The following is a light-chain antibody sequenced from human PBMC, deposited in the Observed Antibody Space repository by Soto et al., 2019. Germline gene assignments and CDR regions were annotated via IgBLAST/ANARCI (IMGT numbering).Light chain of an antibody. CDR3: SSFSSITREV. J-gene: IGLJ2*01. Sequence: QSALTQPASVSGSPGQSITISCTGTSSDVGGYSYVSWYQQHPGKTPKLMIYELSNRPSGVSHRFSGSKSGNTASLTISGLQTEDEADYYCSSFSSITREVFGGGTKLTVL. CDR1: SSDVGGYSY. V-gene: IGLV2-14*01. CDR2: ELS.